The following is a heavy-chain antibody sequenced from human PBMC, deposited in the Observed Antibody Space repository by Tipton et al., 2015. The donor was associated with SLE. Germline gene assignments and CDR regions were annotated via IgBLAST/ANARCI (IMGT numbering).Heavy chain of an antibody. Sequence: QLVQSGAEVKKPGASVKVSCKASGYIFSSYYMHWVRQAPGQGLEWMGIINPSGGSTTYVQKFQGRVTMTRDTSTSTVYMELSSLRSEDTAVYYCARDRAVRQQLPIPSDYWGQGTLVTVSS. CDR3: ARDRAVRQQLPIPSDY. CDR2: INPSGGST. V-gene: IGHV1-46*01. J-gene: IGHJ4*02. CDR1: GYIFSSYY. D-gene: IGHD6-13*01.